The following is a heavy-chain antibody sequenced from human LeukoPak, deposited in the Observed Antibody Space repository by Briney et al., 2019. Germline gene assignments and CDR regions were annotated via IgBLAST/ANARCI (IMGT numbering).Heavy chain of an antibody. J-gene: IGHJ4*02. CDR3: ASGDILTGTLDY. Sequence: PGGSLRLSSAASGFTFSSYEMNWVRQAPGKGLEWVSYISSSGSTIYYADSVKGRFTISRDNAKNSLYLQMNSLRAEDTAVYYCASGDILTGTLDYWGQGTLVTVSS. CDR1: GFTFSSYE. CDR2: ISSSGSTI. V-gene: IGHV3-48*03. D-gene: IGHD3-9*01.